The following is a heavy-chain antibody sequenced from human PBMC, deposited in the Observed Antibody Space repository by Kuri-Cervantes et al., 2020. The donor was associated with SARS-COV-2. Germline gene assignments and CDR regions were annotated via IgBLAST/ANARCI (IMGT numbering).Heavy chain of an antibody. J-gene: IGHJ3*02. Sequence: GGSLRLSCAASGFTFNDYCMGWIRQAPGKGLEWVSYISSSGNNMYYADSVKGRFTISRDDATNSLHLQLNSLRAEDTAVYYCARDRALVPGAFDIWGQGTMVTVSS. CDR1: GFTFNDYC. CDR2: ISSSGNNM. CDR3: ARDRALVPGAFDI. D-gene: IGHD2-2*01. V-gene: IGHV3-11*04.